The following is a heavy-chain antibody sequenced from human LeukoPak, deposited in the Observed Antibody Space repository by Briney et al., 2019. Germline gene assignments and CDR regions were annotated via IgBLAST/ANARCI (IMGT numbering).Heavy chain of an antibody. Sequence: GGSQRLFCGASGFTFRDYYVSWMRDAPGKALEGVSYISSRGRSIYYGDSVKGRFTISRDNAKNSLYLQMNSLRAEDTAVYYCARDRRRTGIAAAEGDYWGQGTLVTVSS. CDR2: ISSRGRSI. J-gene: IGHJ4*02. CDR3: ARDRRRTGIAAAEGDY. CDR1: GFTFRDYY. D-gene: IGHD6-13*01. V-gene: IGHV3-11*01.